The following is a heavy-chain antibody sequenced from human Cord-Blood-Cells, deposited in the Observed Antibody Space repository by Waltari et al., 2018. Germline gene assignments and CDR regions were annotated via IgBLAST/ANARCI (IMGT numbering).Heavy chain of an antibody. J-gene: IGHJ4*02. D-gene: IGHD4-17*01. CDR1: GGSFSGYY. CDR2: INHSGST. Sequence: QVQLQQWGAGLLKPSETLSLTCAVYGGSFSGYYWSWIRQPPGKGLEWTGGINHSGSTNYTPSLWSRVTISVDTSENKFSLKLSSVTAADTAVYYCARGRGLRWPYFDYWGQGTLVTVSS. CDR3: ARGRGLRWPYFDY. V-gene: IGHV4-34*01.